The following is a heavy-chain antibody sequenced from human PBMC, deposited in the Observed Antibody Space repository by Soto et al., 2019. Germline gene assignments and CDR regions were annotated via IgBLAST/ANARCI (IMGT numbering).Heavy chain of an antibody. D-gene: IGHD3-9*01. Sequence: GGSLRLSCTASGFTFGDYAMSWFRQAPGKGLEWVGFIRSKAYGGTTEYAASVKGRFTISRDDSKSIAYLQMNSLKTEDTAVYYCTRFSSYYDILTGYRPGNWFDPWGQGTLVTVS. CDR1: GFTFGDYA. J-gene: IGHJ5*02. V-gene: IGHV3-49*03. CDR3: TRFSSYYDILTGYRPGNWFDP. CDR2: IRSKAYGGTT.